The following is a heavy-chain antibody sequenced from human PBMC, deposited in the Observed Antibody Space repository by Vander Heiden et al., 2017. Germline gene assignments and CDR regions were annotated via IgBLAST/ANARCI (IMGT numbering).Heavy chain of an antibody. D-gene: IGHD3-3*01. V-gene: IGHV3-49*05. CDR2: IRSKAYGGTT. CDR3: SRGDGWSGYYSDY. J-gene: IGHJ4*02. Sequence: EVQLVESGGGLVKPGRSLRLSCTASGFTFGDYAMSWFRQAPGKGLEWVGFIRSKAYGGTTEYASAVKGRFTISRDDSKSIAYLQINRMNTEDTAVYCCSRGDGWSGYYSDYWGQGTLVTVSS. CDR1: GFTFGDYA.